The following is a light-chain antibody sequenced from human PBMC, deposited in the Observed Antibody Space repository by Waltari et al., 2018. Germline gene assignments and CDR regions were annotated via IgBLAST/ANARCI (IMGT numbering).Light chain of an antibody. CDR1: SSNIGGNF. V-gene: IGLV1-47*01. J-gene: IGLJ3*02. Sequence: SVLTQPPSASGTPGQTVTIPCSGSSSNIGGNFVYWYQQLPGMAPQLLLDTNHQRPSGVPARFSGSKSGTSASLAISGLRSDDEAEYCCAAWDDNLTGPLFGGGTKVTVL. CDR2: TNH. CDR3: AAWDDNLTGPL.